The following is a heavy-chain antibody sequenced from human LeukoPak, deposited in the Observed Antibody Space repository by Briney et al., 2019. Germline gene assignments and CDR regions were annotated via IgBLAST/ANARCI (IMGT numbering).Heavy chain of an antibody. J-gene: IGHJ6*02. CDR3: ARELPSAGGLDV. D-gene: IGHD5-18*01. Sequence: ASVKVSCKASGYTFSTYGISWVRQAPGQGLEWMGWISTSNGDTKYAQRLQGRVTMTTDTSTSTAYMELRNLRSDDTAVYYCARELPSAGGLDVWGQGTTVTVSS. CDR2: ISTSNGDT. CDR1: GYTFSTYG. V-gene: IGHV1-18*01.